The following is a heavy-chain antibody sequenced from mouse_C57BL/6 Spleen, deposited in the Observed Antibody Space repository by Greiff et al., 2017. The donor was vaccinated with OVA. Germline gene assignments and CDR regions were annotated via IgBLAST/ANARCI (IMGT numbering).Heavy chain of an antibody. Sequence: QVQLQQSGPELVKPGASVKISCKASGYAFSSSWMNWVKQRPGKGLEWIGRIYPGDGDTNYNGKFKGKATLTADKSSSTAYMQLSSLTSEDSAVYFCARDYYGSSYRYWYFDVWGTGTTVTVSS. CDR2: IYPGDGDT. CDR3: ARDYYGSSYRYWYFDV. J-gene: IGHJ1*03. D-gene: IGHD1-1*01. CDR1: GYAFSSSW. V-gene: IGHV1-82*01.